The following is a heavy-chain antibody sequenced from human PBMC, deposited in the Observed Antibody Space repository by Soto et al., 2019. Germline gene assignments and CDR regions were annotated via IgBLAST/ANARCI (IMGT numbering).Heavy chain of an antibody. J-gene: IGHJ4*02. CDR2: IKQDGSEK. CDR3: AGDGLWFGELFAFFDY. V-gene: IGHV3-7*05. Sequence: GGSLRLSCAASGFTFSSYWMSWVRQAPGKGLEWVANIKQDGSEKYYVGSVKGRFTISRDNAKNSLYLQMNSLRAEDTAVYYCAGDGLWFGELFAFFDYWGQGTLVTVSS. D-gene: IGHD3-10*01. CDR1: GFTFSSYW.